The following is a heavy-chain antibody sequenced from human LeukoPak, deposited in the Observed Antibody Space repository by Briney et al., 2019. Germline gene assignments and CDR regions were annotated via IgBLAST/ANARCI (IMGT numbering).Heavy chain of an antibody. CDR3: AKGRATTVTSAANY. V-gene: IGHV3-23*01. D-gene: IGHD4-17*01. CDR2: ISGSNDNT. Sequence: GGSLRLSCAASGFTFSSYAMSWVRHAPGKGLEWVSSISGSNDNTYYADSVKDRFTISRDNSKNTLSLQMNSLRAEDTAVYYCAKGRATTVTSAANYWGQGTLVTVSS. J-gene: IGHJ4*02. CDR1: GFTFSSYA.